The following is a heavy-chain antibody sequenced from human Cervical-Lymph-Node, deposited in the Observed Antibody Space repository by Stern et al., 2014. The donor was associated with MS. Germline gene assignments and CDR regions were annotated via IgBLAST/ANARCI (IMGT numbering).Heavy chain of an antibody. CDR1: GDTSNTDA. V-gene: IGHV1-69*12. Sequence: QDQLVQSGAEVQKPGSSVRVSCKASGDTSNTDAVHWVRQAPGQGLEWMGGIIPVFGTPVYAQRFKGRVSIAADESAATNYMELSSLTSDDTAVYYCARGASSAAWYKHGLDVWGQGTTVTVSS. CDR3: ARGASSAAWYKHGLDV. CDR2: IIPVFGTP. D-gene: IGHD1-14*01. J-gene: IGHJ6*02.